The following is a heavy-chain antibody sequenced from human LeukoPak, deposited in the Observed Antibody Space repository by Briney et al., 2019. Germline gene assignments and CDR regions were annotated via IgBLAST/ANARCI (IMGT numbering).Heavy chain of an antibody. CDR1: GYILTELS. V-gene: IGHV1-24*01. CDR3: ATHSSAYYYVNPLWQH. CDR2: FDPEDGET. J-gene: IGHJ1*01. D-gene: IGHD3-22*01. Sequence: EASVKVSCKVYGYILTELSMHWVRQAPGKGLEWMGGFDPEDGETIYAQKFQGRFTMTEDTSTDTAYMEPSSLRSEDTAVYYCATHSSAYYYVNPLWQHWGQGTLVTVSS.